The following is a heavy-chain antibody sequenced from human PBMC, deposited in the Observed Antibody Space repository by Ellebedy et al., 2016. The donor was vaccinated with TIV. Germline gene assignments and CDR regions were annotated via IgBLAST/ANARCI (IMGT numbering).Heavy chain of an antibody. CDR1: GFTFDDYA. J-gene: IGHJ4*02. CDR2: IRYDGSNP. CDR3: AKIEAAAGSY. D-gene: IGHD6-13*01. Sequence: GESLKISCAASGFTFDDYAMHWVRQAPGKGLEWVALIRYDGSNPYYADSVKGRFTISRDNSKNTLYLQMNSLRVEDTAVYYCAKIEAAAGSYWGQGTLVTVSS. V-gene: IGHV3-30*02.